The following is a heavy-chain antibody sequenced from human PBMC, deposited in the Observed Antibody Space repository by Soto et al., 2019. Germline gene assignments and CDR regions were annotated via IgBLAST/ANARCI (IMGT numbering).Heavy chain of an antibody. CDR3: ARVFGSRSYIAFDT. V-gene: IGHV1-18*01. J-gene: IGHJ3*02. CDR1: GYTFSNYG. D-gene: IGHD3-10*01. CDR2: ISPYNGNT. Sequence: QVQLVQSGAEVKNPGASVKVSCKASGYTFSNYGISWVRQAPGQGLEWMGWISPYNGNTKYTQKFQGRVTMTTDTSTSTAYMELRSLRSDDTAVFYCARVFGSRSYIAFDTWGQGTMVTVSS.